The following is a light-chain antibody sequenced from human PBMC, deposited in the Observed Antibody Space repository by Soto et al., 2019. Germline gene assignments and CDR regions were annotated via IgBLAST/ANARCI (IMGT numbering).Light chain of an antibody. CDR2: DVS. V-gene: IGLV2-11*01. Sequence: QSALTQPRSVSGSPGQSVTISCTGTSSDVSGYNYVSWYQQHPGKAPKLMIYDVSKRPSGVPDRFSGSKSGNTASLTISGLQAEDEADYYCCSYAGSSLVVFGGGTKLTVL. CDR1: SSDVSGYNY. CDR3: CSYAGSSLVV. J-gene: IGLJ2*01.